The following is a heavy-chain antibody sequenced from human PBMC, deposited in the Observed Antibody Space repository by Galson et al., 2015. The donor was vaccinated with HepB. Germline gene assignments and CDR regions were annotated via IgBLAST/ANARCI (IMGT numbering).Heavy chain of an antibody. CDR2: IYWDDDK. D-gene: IGHD1-26*01. CDR1: GFSLSTSGVG. CDR3: AHTSPGQWELVWFDP. Sequence: PALEKPTQTLTLTCTFSGFSLSTSGVGVGWIRQPPGKALEWLALIYWDDDKRYSPSLKSRLTITKDTSKNQVVLTMTNMDPVDTATYYCAHTSPGQWELVWFDPWGRGTLVTVSS. J-gene: IGHJ5*02. V-gene: IGHV2-5*02.